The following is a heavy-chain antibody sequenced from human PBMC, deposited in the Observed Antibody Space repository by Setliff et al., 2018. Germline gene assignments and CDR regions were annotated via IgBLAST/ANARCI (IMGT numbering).Heavy chain of an antibody. V-gene: IGHV4-39*01. CDR3: ALSSSWFKDFQH. J-gene: IGHJ1*01. D-gene: IGHD6-13*01. Sequence: PSETLSLTCTVSGDSINTPTYHWGWVRQPPGKGLEWIGLIYYTGITYYNPSLKSRVTISIDTSKNQFSLKLSSVTAADTAVYYCALSSSWFKDFQHWGQGTLVTVSS. CDR2: IYYTGIT. CDR1: GDSINTPTYH.